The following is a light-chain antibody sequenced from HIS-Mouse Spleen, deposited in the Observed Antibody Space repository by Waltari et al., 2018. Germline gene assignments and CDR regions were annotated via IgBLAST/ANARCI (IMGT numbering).Light chain of an antibody. Sequence: EIVLTQSPATLSLSPGERATLSCRASQSVSSYLAWYQQKPGQAPRLRIYDASNRATGIPARFSGSGSGTDFTLTISSLEPEDFVVYYCQQRSNWPPLTFGGGTKVEIK. CDR3: QQRSNWPPLT. CDR2: DAS. CDR1: QSVSSY. J-gene: IGKJ4*01. V-gene: IGKV3-11*01.